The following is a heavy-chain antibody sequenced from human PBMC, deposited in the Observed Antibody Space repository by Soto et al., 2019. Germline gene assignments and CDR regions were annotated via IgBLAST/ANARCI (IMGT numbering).Heavy chain of an antibody. CDR3: ARWSSGWPDAFDI. D-gene: IGHD6-19*01. J-gene: IGHJ3*02. Sequence: KFQGRVTITRDTSASIAYMELSSLRSEDTAVYYCARWSSGWPDAFDIWGQGTMVTVSS. V-gene: IGHV1-3*01.